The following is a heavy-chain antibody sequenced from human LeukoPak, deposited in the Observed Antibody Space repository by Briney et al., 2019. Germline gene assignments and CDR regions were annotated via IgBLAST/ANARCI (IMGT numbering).Heavy chain of an antibody. CDR1: GFTFSSFA. D-gene: IGHD5-24*01. CDR2: ISSSGGST. J-gene: IGHJ4*02. Sequence: GRSLRLSCAASGFTFSSFAMGWVRQAPGKGLEWVSTISSSGGSTYYADSVKGRFTISRDSSKNTVYLRMNRLRAEDTAIYYCAKGNGYNYFDHWGQGTLVTVSS. CDR3: AKGNGYNYFDH. V-gene: IGHV3-23*01.